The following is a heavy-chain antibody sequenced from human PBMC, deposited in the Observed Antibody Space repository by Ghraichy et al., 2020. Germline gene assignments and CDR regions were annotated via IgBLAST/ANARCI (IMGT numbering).Heavy chain of an antibody. V-gene: IGHV4-34*01. CDR1: GGSFRGYY. D-gene: IGHD3-3*01. J-gene: IGHJ6*03. CDR3: ARMRGGKSHSLEWYYYYMDV. CDR2: ITYSGST. Sequence: SETLSLTCAIYGGSFRGYYWGWVRQSLGKVLEWIGDITYSGSTVYNPSLTRRVTIEADTSKNQFSLKLSSVTAADTAVYHCARMRGGKSHSLEWYYYYMDVWAKGTPVTVSS.